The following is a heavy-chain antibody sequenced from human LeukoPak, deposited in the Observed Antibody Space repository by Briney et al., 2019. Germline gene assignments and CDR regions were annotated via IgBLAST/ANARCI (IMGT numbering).Heavy chain of an antibody. CDR3: ARYSSRWYGVGYFDY. V-gene: IGHV4-59*01. CDR2: IYYSGST. D-gene: IGHD6-13*01. Sequence: PSETLSLTCTVSGGSISSYYWSWIRQPPGKGLEWIGYIYYSGSTNYNPSLKSRVTISVDTSKNQFSLKLSSVTAADTAVYYCARYSSRWYGVGYFDYWGQGTLVTVSS. J-gene: IGHJ4*02. CDR1: GGSISSYY.